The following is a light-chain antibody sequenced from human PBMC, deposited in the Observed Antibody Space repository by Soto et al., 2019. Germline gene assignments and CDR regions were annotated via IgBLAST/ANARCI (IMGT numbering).Light chain of an antibody. CDR2: EDN. V-gene: IGLV2-23*02. CDR1: SSDVGTYNL. CDR3: CSYAGTTTFVL. J-gene: IGLJ2*01. Sequence: QSALTQPASVSGSPGQSITISCTGTSSDVGTYNLVSWYQLHPGKAPKLMIYEDNKRPSGVSNRFSGSKSGSTASLTISGLQTEDEADYYCCSYAGTTTFVLFGGGTKVTVL.